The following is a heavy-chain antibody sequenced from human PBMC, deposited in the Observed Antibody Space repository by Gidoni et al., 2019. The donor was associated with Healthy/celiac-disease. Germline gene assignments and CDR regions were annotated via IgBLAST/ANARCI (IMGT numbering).Heavy chain of an antibody. CDR1: GFTFSSYS. V-gene: IGHV3-21*01. J-gene: IGHJ4*02. CDR3: ARDPYYDFWSGYSSNAGYFDY. D-gene: IGHD3-3*01. CDR2: ISSSSSYI. Sequence: EVQLVESGGGLVKPGGSLRLSCAAYGFTFSSYSMNWVRQAPGKGLECVSSISSSSSYIYYADSVKGRFTISRDNAKNSLYLQMNSLRAEDTAVYYCARDPYYDFWSGYSSNAGYFDYWGQGTLVTVSS.